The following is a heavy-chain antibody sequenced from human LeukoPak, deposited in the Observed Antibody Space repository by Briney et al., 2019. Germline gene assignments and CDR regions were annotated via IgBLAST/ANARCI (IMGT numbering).Heavy chain of an antibody. V-gene: IGHV4-39*01. CDR1: GGSISSSSYY. Sequence: SETLSLTCTVSGGSISSSSYYWGWIRQPPGKGLESIGTIYYSWSTYYNPSLKSRVTISVDTSKNQFSMNLSSVTAADTAVYYCARHLGFGSYTAFDIWGQGTMVTVSS. CDR2: IYYSWST. D-gene: IGHD3-10*01. CDR3: ARHLGFGSYTAFDI. J-gene: IGHJ3*02.